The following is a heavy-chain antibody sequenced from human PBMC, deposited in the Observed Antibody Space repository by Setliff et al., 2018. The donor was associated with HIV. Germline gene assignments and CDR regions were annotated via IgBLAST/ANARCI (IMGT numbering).Heavy chain of an antibody. CDR2: INHSGRT. CDR1: GGSFSGYH. Sequence: SETLSLTCAVYGGSFSGYHWNWIRQPPGKGLEWIGEINHSGRTNYKPSLKSRVTISVDTSRNQVSLKLRSVTAADTAMYYCARVSITYWYSIPTFYYYYMDVWGKGTKVTVSS. D-gene: IGHD2-15*01. CDR3: ARVSITYWYSIPTFYYYYMDV. J-gene: IGHJ6*03. V-gene: IGHV4-34*01.